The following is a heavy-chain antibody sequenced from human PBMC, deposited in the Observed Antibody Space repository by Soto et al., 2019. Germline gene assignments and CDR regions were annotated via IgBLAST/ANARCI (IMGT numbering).Heavy chain of an antibody. V-gene: IGHV1-3*01. D-gene: IGHD6-13*01. CDR3: ARGIAPYYFDY. Sequence: VKVSCKASGYTFTSYAMHWVRQAPGQRLEWMGWINAGNGNTKYSQKFQGRVTITRDTSASTAYMELSSLRSEATAVYYCARGIAPYYFDYWGQGTLVTVSS. CDR1: GYTFTSYA. CDR2: INAGNGNT. J-gene: IGHJ4*02.